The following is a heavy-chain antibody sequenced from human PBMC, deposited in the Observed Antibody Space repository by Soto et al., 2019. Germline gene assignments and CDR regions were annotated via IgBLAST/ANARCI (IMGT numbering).Heavy chain of an antibody. V-gene: IGHV1-18*01. D-gene: IGHD2-2*01. CDR1: GYTFTSYG. CDR3: ARGMYRDY. CDR2: ISALNGNT. J-gene: IGHJ4*02. Sequence: QVHLVQSGPEVKKPGASVRVSCKASGYTFTSYGITWVRQAPGQGLEWMGWISALNGNTDYAQKLQGRVIVTKDTTTSTAYMELRSLRADDAAEYYCARGMYRDYWGQGALVTVSS.